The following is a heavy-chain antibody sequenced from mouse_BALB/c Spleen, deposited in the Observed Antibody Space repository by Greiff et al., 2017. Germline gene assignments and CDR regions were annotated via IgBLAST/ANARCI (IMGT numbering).Heavy chain of an antibody. Sequence: QVHVKQSGAELVRPGTSVKVSCKASGYAFTNYLIEWVKQRPGQGLEWIGVINPGSGGTNYNEKFKGKATLTADKSSSTAYMQLSSLTSDDSAVYFCARNEDGSSPFAYWGQGTLVTVSA. CDR3: ARNEDGSSPFAY. V-gene: IGHV1-54*01. D-gene: IGHD1-1*01. CDR1: GYAFTNYL. CDR2: INPGSGGT. J-gene: IGHJ3*01.